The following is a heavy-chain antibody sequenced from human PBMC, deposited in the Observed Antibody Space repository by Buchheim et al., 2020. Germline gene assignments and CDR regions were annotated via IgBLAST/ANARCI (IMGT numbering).Heavy chain of an antibody. Sequence: QVQLQQWGAGLLKPSETLSLTCAVYGGSFSGYYWSWIRQPPGKGLEWIGEINHSGSTNYNPSLKSRFTISVDTSKNQFSLKLSSVTAADTAVYYCARGAKLELRSYYYYYYGMDVWGQGTT. CDR2: INHSGST. CDR1: GGSFSGYY. J-gene: IGHJ6*02. CDR3: ARGAKLELRSYYYYYYGMDV. V-gene: IGHV4-34*01. D-gene: IGHD1-7*01.